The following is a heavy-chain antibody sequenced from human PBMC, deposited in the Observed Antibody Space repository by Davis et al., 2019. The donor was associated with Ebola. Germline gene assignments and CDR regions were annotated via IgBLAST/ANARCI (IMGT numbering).Heavy chain of an antibody. V-gene: IGHV5-51*01. Sequence: GESLKISCKASGYSFTSYWIVWVRQLPGKGLEWMGIIYTGDSDTRYSPSFRGQVTISADKSAKTAFLQWSSLKASDTAIYYCATLRRTITGMDDGFDIWGHGTMVTVSS. CDR1: GYSFTSYW. CDR3: ATLRRTITGMDDGFDI. J-gene: IGHJ3*02. CDR2: IYTGDSDT. D-gene: IGHD1-20*01.